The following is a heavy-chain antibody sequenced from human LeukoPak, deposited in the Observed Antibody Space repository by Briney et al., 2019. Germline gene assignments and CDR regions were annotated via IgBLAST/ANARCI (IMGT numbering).Heavy chain of an antibody. CDR3: WVVTTGDSSGYYAYYDYYYYMDF. CDR2: IYYSGDT. D-gene: IGHD3-22*01. V-gene: IGHV4-59*08. J-gene: IGHJ6*03. CDR1: GGSMSSYY. Sequence: SETLSLTCNVSGGSMSSYYWNWIRQPPGKELEWIGYIYYSGDTNYNPSLQSRVTISVDTSKNQFSLKLSSVTAADPAVYFFWVVTTGDSSGYYAYYDYYYYMDFWGKGTMVTVSS.